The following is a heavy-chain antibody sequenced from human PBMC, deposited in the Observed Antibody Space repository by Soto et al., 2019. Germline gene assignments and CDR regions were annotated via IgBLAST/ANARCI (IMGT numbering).Heavy chain of an antibody. J-gene: IGHJ5*02. Sequence: QVQLVKSGAEVKKPGSSVKVSCKASGGTFSSYAISWVRQAPGQGLEWMGGIIPIFGTANYAQKFQGRVTITADESTSTAYMELSSLRSEDTAVYYCARGNVVLMVRGGWFDPWGQGTLVTVSS. V-gene: IGHV1-69*01. CDR2: IIPIFGTA. D-gene: IGHD2-8*01. CDR1: GGTFSSYA. CDR3: ARGNVVLMVRGGWFDP.